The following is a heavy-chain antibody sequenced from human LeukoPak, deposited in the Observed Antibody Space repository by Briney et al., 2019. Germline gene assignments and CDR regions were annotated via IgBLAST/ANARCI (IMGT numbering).Heavy chain of an antibody. CDR1: GFTFSSYS. CDR3: ARVATFGVVIGFDY. J-gene: IGHJ4*02. Sequence: PGGSLRLSCAASGFTFSSYSMNWVRQAPGKGLEWVSSISCSSSYIYYADSVKGRFTISRDNAKNSLYLQMNSLRAEDTAVYYCARVATFGVVIGFDYWGQGTLVTVSS. V-gene: IGHV3-21*01. D-gene: IGHD3-3*01. CDR2: ISCSSSYI.